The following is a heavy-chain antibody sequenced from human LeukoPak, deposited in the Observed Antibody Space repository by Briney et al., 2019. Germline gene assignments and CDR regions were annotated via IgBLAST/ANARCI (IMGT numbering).Heavy chain of an antibody. D-gene: IGHD3-10*01. Sequence: GGSLLLSAAAAGFTFSRYWMYWVRQVPGKGLVWVSRVNPDGSSTTYADSVKGRFTSSRDNAKNTLYLQMNRLRVEDTAVFYCGRGGTYGDYWGQGILVTVSS. CDR2: VNPDGSST. V-gene: IGHV3-74*01. CDR1: GFTFSRYW. CDR3: GRGGTYGDY. J-gene: IGHJ4*02.